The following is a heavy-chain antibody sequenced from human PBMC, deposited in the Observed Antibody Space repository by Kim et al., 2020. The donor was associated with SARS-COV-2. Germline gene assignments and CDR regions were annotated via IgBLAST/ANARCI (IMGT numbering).Heavy chain of an antibody. J-gene: IGHJ4*02. CDR2: ISSSGSTI. CDR1: GFTFSDYY. V-gene: IGHV3-11*01. CDR3: ARDGTYYYDSSGYRDY. Sequence: GGSLRLSCAASGFTFSDYYMSWIRQAPGKGLEWVSYISSSGSTIYYADSVKGRFTISRDNAKNSLYLQMNSLRAEDTAVYYCARDGTYYYDSSGYRDYWGQGTLVTVSS. D-gene: IGHD3-22*01.